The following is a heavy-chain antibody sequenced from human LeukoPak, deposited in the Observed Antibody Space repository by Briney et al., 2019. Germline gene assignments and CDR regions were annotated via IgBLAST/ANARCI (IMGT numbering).Heavy chain of an antibody. CDR3: AGSRGAHYFDF. CDR1: GFTFGNYA. V-gene: IGHV3-74*03. J-gene: IGHJ4*02. D-gene: IGHD3-10*01. CDR2: INSDGSNT. Sequence: PGGSLRLSCEASGFTFGNYAMNWVRQAPGKGLAWVSRINSDGSNTPYADSVRGRFTISRDDAKNTLYLEMSSLRGEDTAVYYCAGSRGAHYFDFWGQGTLVTVSS.